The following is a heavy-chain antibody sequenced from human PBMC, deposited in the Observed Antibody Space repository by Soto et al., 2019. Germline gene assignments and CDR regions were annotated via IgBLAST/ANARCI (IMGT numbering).Heavy chain of an antibody. D-gene: IGHD1-7*01. CDR1: GFSFTTDGMG. V-gene: IGHV2-5*02. CDR3: AHVYWAASGTRYYFDY. Sequence: QITLKESGPTLVKPTQTLTLTCTFSGFSFTTDGMGVGWIRQPPGKALEWLALIYWDDDKRFSPSLKSRLTITKDASRNQVVLTLTNMVPADTATYYCAHVYWAASGTRYYFDYWGQGTLVTVSS. J-gene: IGHJ4*02. CDR2: IYWDDDK.